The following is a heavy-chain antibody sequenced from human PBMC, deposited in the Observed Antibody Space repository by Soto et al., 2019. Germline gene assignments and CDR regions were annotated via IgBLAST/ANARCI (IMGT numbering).Heavy chain of an antibody. D-gene: IGHD4-17*01. Sequence: QVQLQESGPGLVKPSQTLSLICTVSGGSIGSGGYYWSWIRQHPGKGLEWIGYIYYSGSTYYNPSLKSRVTISVDTSKNQFSLKLSSVTAADTAVYYCARADYGDYVGYSFDYWGQGTLVTVSS. CDR3: ARADYGDYVGYSFDY. CDR2: IYYSGST. CDR1: GGSIGSGGYY. V-gene: IGHV4-31*03. J-gene: IGHJ4*02.